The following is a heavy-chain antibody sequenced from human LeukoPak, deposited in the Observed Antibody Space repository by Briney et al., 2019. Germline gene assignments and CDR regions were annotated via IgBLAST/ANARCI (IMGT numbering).Heavy chain of an antibody. CDR3: AKPASGYSFGGFDS. J-gene: IGHJ4*02. CDR2: ISGSGGST. D-gene: IGHD3-22*01. CDR1: GFTFSSCA. Sequence: PGGSLRLSCAASGFTFSSCAMTWVRQAPGKGLEWVSSISGSGGSTYYADSVKGRFTISRDNSKKSLYLQMSSLRAEDTAVYYCAKPASGYSFGGFDSWGQGTLGTVSS. V-gene: IGHV3-23*01.